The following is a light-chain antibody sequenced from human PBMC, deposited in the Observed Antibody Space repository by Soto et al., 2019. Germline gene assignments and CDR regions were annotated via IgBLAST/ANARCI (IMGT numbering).Light chain of an antibody. Sequence: DIVMTQSPDSLAVSLGERATINCKSSQSVLRTSNDKNSLSWYQQKPGQPPKLLIYWASTRESGVPDRFSGSGSGTDFTLTISSLQAEDVAVYYCQQSSHAPDTFGQGTKLEIK. V-gene: IGKV4-1*01. J-gene: IGKJ2*01. CDR2: WAS. CDR3: QQSSHAPDT. CDR1: QSVLRTSNDKNS.